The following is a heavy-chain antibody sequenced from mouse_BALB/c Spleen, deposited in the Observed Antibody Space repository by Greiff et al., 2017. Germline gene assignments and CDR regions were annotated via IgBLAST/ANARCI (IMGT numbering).Heavy chain of an antibody. CDR3: ARLGEGLSMDY. CDR1: GFDFSRYW. D-gene: IGHD1-1*02. V-gene: IGHV4-2*02. Sequence: EVQLQQSGGGLVQPGGSLNLSCAASGFDFSRYWMSWARQAPGKGQEWIGEINPGSSTINYTPSLKDKFIISRDNAKNTLYLQMSKVRSEDTALYYCARLGEGLSMDYWGQGTSVTVSS. CDR2: INPGSSTI. J-gene: IGHJ4*01.